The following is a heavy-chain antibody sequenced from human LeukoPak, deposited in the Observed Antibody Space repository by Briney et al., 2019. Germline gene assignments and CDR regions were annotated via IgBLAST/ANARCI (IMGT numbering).Heavy chain of an antibody. CDR1: GFTFSSYS. D-gene: IGHD1-1*01. CDR2: ISSSSSYI. V-gene: IGHV3-21*01. CDR3: ATTKATRLDAFDI. J-gene: IGHJ3*02. Sequence: GGSLRLSCAASGFTFSSYSMNWVRQAPGKGPEWVSSISSSSSYIYYADSVKGRFTISRDNAKNSLYLQMNSLRAEDTAVYYCATTKATRLDAFDIWGQGTMVTVSS.